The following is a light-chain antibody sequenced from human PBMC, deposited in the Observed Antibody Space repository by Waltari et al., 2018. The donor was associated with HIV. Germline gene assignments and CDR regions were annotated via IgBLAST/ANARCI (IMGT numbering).Light chain of an antibody. CDR1: SSNIGSNY. J-gene: IGLJ3*02. V-gene: IGLV1-47*01. CDR3: AAWDDSLSGWV. CDR2: RNN. Sequence: QSVLTQPPSASGTPGQRVTISCSGSSSNIGSNYVYWYQQLPGTTPQLLIYRNNQRPSGVPDRFSGSKSGNAASLAISGLRSEDEADYYCAAWDDSLSGWVFGGGTKLTVL.